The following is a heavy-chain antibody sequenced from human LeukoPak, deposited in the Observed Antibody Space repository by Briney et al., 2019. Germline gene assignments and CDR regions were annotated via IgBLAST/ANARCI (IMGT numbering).Heavy chain of an antibody. V-gene: IGHV5-51*01. Sequence: NLGESLKISCKGSGYSFTSYWIGWVRQMPGKGLEWMGIIYPGDSDTRYSPSFQGQVTISADKSISTAYLQWSSLKASDTAMYYCARTLFYCSGGSCYTYDYWGQGTLVTVSS. J-gene: IGHJ4*02. CDR3: ARTLFYCSGGSCYTYDY. CDR2: IYPGDSDT. D-gene: IGHD2-15*01. CDR1: GYSFTSYW.